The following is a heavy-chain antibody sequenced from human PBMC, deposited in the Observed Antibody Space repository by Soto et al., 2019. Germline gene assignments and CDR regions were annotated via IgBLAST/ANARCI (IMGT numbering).Heavy chain of an antibody. D-gene: IGHD6-13*01. CDR3: ARGRGAESSSWYHWFDP. CDR2: IIPIFGTA. V-gene: IGHV1-69*01. CDR1: GGTFSSYA. J-gene: IGHJ5*02. Sequence: QVQLVQSGAEVKKPGSSVKVSCKASGGTFSSYAISWVRQAPGQGLEWMGGIIPIFGTANYAQKFQGRLTITADECTSTDYMELSSLRSDDTAVYYCARGRGAESSSWYHWFDPWGQGTLVTVSS.